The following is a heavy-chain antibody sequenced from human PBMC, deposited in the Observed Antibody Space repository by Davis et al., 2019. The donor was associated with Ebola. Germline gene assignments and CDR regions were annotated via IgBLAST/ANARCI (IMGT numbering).Heavy chain of an antibody. J-gene: IGHJ2*01. Sequence: PGGSLRLSCAASGFIVSDKYMSWVRQAPGKGPEWVAVFYTDERTYYADSVKGRFTVSRDNSENMLYLQMSTLRVEDTAVYYCARHVDGDFWYFDLWGRGTRVTVSS. CDR2: FYTDERT. V-gene: IGHV3-53*01. D-gene: IGHD4-17*01. CDR1: GFIVSDKY. CDR3: ARHVDGDFWYFDL.